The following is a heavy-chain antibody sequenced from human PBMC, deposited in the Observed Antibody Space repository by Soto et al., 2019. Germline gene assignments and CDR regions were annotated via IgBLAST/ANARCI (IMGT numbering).Heavy chain of an antibody. Sequence: GGSLRLSCAASGFTFSSYAMHWVRQAPGKGLEWVAVISYDGSNKYYADSVKGRFTISRDNSKNTLYLQMNSLRAEDTAVYYCAREFDVAVAGTKNYYYGMDVWGQGTTVTVPS. CDR1: GFTFSSYA. V-gene: IGHV3-30-3*01. CDR2: ISYDGSNK. D-gene: IGHD6-19*01. J-gene: IGHJ6*02. CDR3: AREFDVAVAGTKNYYYGMDV.